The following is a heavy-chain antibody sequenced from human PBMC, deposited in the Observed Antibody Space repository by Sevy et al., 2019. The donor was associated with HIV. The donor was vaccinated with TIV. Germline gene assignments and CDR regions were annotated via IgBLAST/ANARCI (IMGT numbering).Heavy chain of an antibody. J-gene: IGHJ5*02. V-gene: IGHV3-23*01. CDR3: ATYYYDSSGYYSAGWFDP. Sequence: LSLTCAASEFTFSNYAMSWVRQAPGKGLEWVSTITSSGGRTYYADSVRGRFTISRDNSKHTLYLQMNSLRAEDTAVYYCATYYYDSSGYYSAGWFDPWGQGTLVTVSS. D-gene: IGHD3-22*01. CDR1: EFTFSNYA. CDR2: ITSSGGRT.